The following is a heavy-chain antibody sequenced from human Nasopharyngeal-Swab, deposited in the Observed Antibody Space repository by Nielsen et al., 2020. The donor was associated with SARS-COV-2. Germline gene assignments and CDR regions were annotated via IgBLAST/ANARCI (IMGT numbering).Heavy chain of an antibody. J-gene: IGHJ4*02. Sequence: GGSLRLSCAASGFTFSSYGMHWVRQAPGKGLEWVAVISYDGSNKYYADSVKGRFTLSRDNSKNTLYLQMNSLRAEDTAVYYCAKDYYDSSGYYPYFDYWGQGTLVTVPS. D-gene: IGHD3-22*01. CDR2: ISYDGSNK. CDR1: GFTFSSYG. CDR3: AKDYYDSSGYYPYFDY. V-gene: IGHV3-30*18.